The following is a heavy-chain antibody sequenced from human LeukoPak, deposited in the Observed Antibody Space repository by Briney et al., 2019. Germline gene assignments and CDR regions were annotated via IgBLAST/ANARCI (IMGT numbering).Heavy chain of an antibody. CDR1: GFTFSSYG. V-gene: IGHV3-30*18. D-gene: IGHD3-10*01. J-gene: IGHJ6*02. Sequence: GRSLRLSCAASGFTFSSYGMHSVRQAPGKGLEWVAVISYDGSNKYYADSVKGRFTISRDNSKNTLHLQMNSLRAEDTAVYYCAKITMVRGAQHGMDVWGQGTTVTVSS. CDR2: ISYDGSNK. CDR3: AKITMVRGAQHGMDV.